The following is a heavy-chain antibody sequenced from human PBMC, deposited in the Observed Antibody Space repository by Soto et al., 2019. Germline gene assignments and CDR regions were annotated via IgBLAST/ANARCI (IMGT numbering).Heavy chain of an antibody. V-gene: IGHV3-11*01. CDR2: ISGDATTT. CDR1: GFRFSDHY. CDR3: ASDPYYYASGF. Sequence: LRLSCAASGFRFSDHYMTWIRQAPGKGLEWVSKISGDATTTYYADSVKGRFTVSRDNAKNSVYLQMNSLRVEDTAVYYCASDPYYYASGFWGQGTLVTVSS. J-gene: IGHJ4*02. D-gene: IGHD3-10*01.